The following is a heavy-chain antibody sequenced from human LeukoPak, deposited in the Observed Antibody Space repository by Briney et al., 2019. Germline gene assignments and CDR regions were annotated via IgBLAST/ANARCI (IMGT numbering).Heavy chain of an antibody. V-gene: IGHV4-34*01. D-gene: IGHD2-15*01. J-gene: IGHJ5*02. CDR1: GGSFSGYY. CDR2: INHSGST. CDR3: ARRRAVARSNWFDP. Sequence: PSETLSLTCAVYGGSFSGYYWSWIRQPPGKGLEWIGEINHSGSTNYKPSVKSRVTISVDKSKNQFSLKMSSVTAADTAVYYCARRRAVARSNWFDPWGQGTLVTVSS.